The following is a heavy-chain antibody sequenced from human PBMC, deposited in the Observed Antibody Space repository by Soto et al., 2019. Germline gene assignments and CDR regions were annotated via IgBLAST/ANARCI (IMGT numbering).Heavy chain of an antibody. CDR3: TSGLRYNLYYGMDV. CDR1: GYSFTSYW. Sequence: GESLKISCKGSGYSFTSYWVGWVRQMPGKGLEWMGIIYPGDSDTRYSPSFEGQVTISADKSISTAYLQRNSLKASDTAMYYCTSGLRYNLYYGMDVWGQGTTVTVSS. V-gene: IGHV5-51*01. CDR2: IYPGDSDT. J-gene: IGHJ6*02. D-gene: IGHD2-2*02.